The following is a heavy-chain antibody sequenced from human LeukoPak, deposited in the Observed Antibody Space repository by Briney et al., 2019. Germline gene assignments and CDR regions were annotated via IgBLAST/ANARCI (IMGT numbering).Heavy chain of an antibody. D-gene: IGHD3-16*01. V-gene: IGHV3-21*01. CDR2: IDLDSSHI. CDR1: GLTLTASA. Sequence: GGSLRLSCAASGLTLTASAMYWVRQVPGKGLEWVSSIDLDSSHIYYAASVRGRFTISRDNARNSVYLQMNSLKGEDTALYYCARDESRYLRVGHYDYWGQGTLVAVSS. J-gene: IGHJ4*02. CDR3: ARDESRYLRVGHYDY.